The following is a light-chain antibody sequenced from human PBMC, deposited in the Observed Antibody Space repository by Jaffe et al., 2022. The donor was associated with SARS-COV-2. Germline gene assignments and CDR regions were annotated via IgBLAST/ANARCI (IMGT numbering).Light chain of an antibody. CDR2: KIS. J-gene: IGKJ2*01. CDR1: QSLLYSDGNTY. Sequence: DVVMTQSPLSLPVTLGQPASISCRSSQSLLYSDGNTYLSWFQQRPGHSPRRLIYKISNRDSGVPDRFSGSGSGTDFTLKISRVEAEDVGVYYCMQATYWPDTFGQGTKLEIK. V-gene: IGKV2-30*01. CDR3: MQATYWPDT.